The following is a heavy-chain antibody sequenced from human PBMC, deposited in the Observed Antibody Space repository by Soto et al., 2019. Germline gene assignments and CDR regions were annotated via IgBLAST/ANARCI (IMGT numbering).Heavy chain of an antibody. CDR3: AKEVSLGSTVDLGY. V-gene: IGHV3-23*01. J-gene: IGHJ4*02. D-gene: IGHD7-27*01. CDR1: GFTFSIFA. Sequence: PVGSLRLSCAASGFTFSIFAMSWVRQSPGKGLEWVSTIIGSGGSTYYADAVKGRFTISRDHSMATLSLQMKSLRVEETAIYYFAKEVSLGSTVDLGYWGQGALVTVS. CDR2: IIGSGGST.